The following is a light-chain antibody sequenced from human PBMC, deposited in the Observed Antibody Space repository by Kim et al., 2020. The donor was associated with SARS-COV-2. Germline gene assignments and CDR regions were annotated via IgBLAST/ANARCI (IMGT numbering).Light chain of an antibody. CDR3: SSYTSSSTVV. J-gene: IGLJ2*01. V-gene: IGLV2-18*02. CDR1: SSDVGGYNR. CDR2: EVS. Sequence: GQSVTISCTGTSSDVGGYNRVSWYQQPPGTAPKLMIYEVSNRPSGVPDRFSGSKSGNTASLTISGLQAEDEADYYCSSYTSSSTVVFGGGTQLTVL.